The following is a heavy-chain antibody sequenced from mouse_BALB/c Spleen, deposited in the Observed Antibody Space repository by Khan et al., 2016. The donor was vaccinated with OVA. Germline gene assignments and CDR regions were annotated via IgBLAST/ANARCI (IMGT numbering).Heavy chain of an antibody. Sequence: EVELVESGGGLVKPGGSLKLSCAASGFAFSSYDMSWVRQTPGKRLEWVAYISSGGGSTYYPDTVKGRFTISRDNAKNTLYLQMSSLTSEDTAMYDCESHLTGTWAWFAYWGQGTLVTVSA. J-gene: IGHJ3*01. CDR1: GFAFSSYD. V-gene: IGHV5-12-1*01. CDR3: ESHLTGTWAWFAY. CDR2: ISSGGGST. D-gene: IGHD4-1*01.